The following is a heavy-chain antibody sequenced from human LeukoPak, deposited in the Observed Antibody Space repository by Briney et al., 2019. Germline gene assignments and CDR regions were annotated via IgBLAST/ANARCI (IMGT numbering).Heavy chain of an antibody. CDR1: GFTFSSYA. Sequence: GGSLRLSCAASGFTFSSYAMSWVRQAPGKGLEWVSAISGSGGSTYYADSVKGRFTISRDNSKNMLYLQMNSLRAEDTAVYYCAKAAGFGAYYYYGMDVWGQGTTVTVSS. D-gene: IGHD3-10*01. CDR2: ISGSGGST. J-gene: IGHJ6*02. V-gene: IGHV3-23*01. CDR3: AKAAGFGAYYYYGMDV.